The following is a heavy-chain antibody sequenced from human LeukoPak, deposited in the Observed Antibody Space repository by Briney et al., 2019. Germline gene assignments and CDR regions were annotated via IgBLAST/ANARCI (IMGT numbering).Heavy chain of an antibody. V-gene: IGHV3-23*01. D-gene: IGHD1-26*01. CDR1: GFTFSSYA. CDR2: ISGSGGST. J-gene: IGHJ4*02. Sequence: GGSLRLSYAASGFTFSSYAMSWVRQAPGKGLEWVSAISGSGGSTYYADSVKGRFTISRDNSKNTLYLQMNSLRAEDTVVYYCAKDGDHSGSSDYWGQGTLVTVSS. CDR3: AKDGDHSGSSDY.